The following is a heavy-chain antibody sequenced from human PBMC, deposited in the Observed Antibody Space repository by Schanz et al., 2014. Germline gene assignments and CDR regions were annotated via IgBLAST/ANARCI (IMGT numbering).Heavy chain of an antibody. Sequence: QGQLVQSGAEVKKPGASVKVSCKASGGTFSTYTISWVRQAPGQGLEWMGRFIPIHGIANYAQKFQGRATITADRSTSTAYMELSSLRSEDTAVYYCARGYGDSPTDFWGQGTLVTVSS. CDR2: FIPIHGIA. CDR1: GGTFSTYT. J-gene: IGHJ4*02. V-gene: IGHV1-69*04. D-gene: IGHD4-17*01. CDR3: ARGYGDSPTDF.